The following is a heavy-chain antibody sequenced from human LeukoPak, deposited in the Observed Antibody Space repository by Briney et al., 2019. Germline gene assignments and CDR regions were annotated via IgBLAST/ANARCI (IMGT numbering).Heavy chain of an antibody. J-gene: IGHJ4*02. D-gene: IGHD3-10*01. CDR1: GYTFSGTGGY. Sequence: GASVKVSCKASGYTFSGTGGYLYWLRQAPGQGLECMGWIYPYTGATHYAQKFQGRVAMTRDTSISTAYMELSRLRPDDTAVYYCARDGPAQMVDFDYWGQGTLVTVSS. CDR3: ARDGPAQMVDFDY. CDR2: IYPYTGAT. V-gene: IGHV1-2*02.